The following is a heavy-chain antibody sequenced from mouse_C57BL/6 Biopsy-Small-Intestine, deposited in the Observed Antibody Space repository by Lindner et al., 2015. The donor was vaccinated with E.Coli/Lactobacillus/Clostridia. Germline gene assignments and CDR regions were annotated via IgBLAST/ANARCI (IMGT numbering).Heavy chain of an antibody. D-gene: IGHD3-2*02. CDR1: GGTFSNYG. CDR3: ARASYSGSGTHTDYWYFMDV. V-gene: IGHV1S126*01. Sequence: SVKVSCKASGGTFSNYGISWVRQAPGQGLEWMGGIIPMFNIASLSHKYLGRVTITADASTTTAYMELSSLMSEDTAVYYCARASYSGSGTHTDYWYFMDVWGTGTPVTVSS. J-gene: IGHJ1*03. CDR2: IIPMFNIA.